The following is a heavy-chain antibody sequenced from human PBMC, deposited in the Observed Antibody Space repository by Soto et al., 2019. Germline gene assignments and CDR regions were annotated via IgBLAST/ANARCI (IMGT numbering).Heavy chain of an antibody. V-gene: IGHV3-23*01. CDR2: ISGSGGST. Sequence: GGSLRLSCAASGFTFSSYAMSWVRQAPGKGLEWVSAISGSGGSTYYADSVKGRFTISRDNSKNTLYLQMNSLRAEDTAVYYCAKGVLWYGSGSYNYYYYYYMDVWGKGTTVTVSS. J-gene: IGHJ6*03. CDR3: AKGVLWYGSGSYNYYYYYYMDV. D-gene: IGHD3-10*01. CDR1: GFTFSSYA.